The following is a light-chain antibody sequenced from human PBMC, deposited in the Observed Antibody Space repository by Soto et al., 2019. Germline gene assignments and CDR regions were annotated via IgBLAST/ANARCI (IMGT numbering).Light chain of an antibody. V-gene: IGLV2-23*02. CDR2: EVN. J-gene: IGLJ3*02. CDR3: CSYVGSSILM. Sequence: QSVLTQPASVSGSPGQSITISCTGTSSDVGRYNLVSWYQQLPGKAPKLIIYEVNERPSGISDRFSGSKSGNTASLTISGLQDEDEADYFCCSYVGSSILMFGGGTKLTV. CDR1: SSDVGRYNL.